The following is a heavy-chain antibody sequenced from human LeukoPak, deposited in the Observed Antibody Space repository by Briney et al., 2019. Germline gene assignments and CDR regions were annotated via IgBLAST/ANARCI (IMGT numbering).Heavy chain of an antibody. CDR1: GFTFSDYY. Sequence: PGGSLRLSCAASGFTFSDYYMSWIRQAPGKGLEWISYISSNGDTIYDADSVKGRFTISRDNSKNTLYLQMNSLRAEDTAVYYCARDRSDNSLWYVGSHWGQGTLVTVSS. CDR2: ISSNGDTI. J-gene: IGHJ4*02. D-gene: IGHD3-10*02. V-gene: IGHV3-11*01. CDR3: ARDRSDNSLWYVGSH.